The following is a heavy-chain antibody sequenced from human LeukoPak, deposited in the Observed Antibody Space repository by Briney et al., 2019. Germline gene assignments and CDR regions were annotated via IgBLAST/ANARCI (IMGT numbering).Heavy chain of an antibody. J-gene: IGHJ4*02. Sequence: GASVKVSCKASGYTFTDYFLHWVRQVPGQGLEWLGRINPNTGDTNFAQKFQGRVTMTRNTSIGTAYMELSSLRSEDTAIYYCVRVPPGTTIYAYWGQGTLVTVSS. CDR1: GYTFTDYF. D-gene: IGHD1-14*01. CDR2: INPNTGDT. V-gene: IGHV1/OR15-1*04. CDR3: VRVPPGTTIYAY.